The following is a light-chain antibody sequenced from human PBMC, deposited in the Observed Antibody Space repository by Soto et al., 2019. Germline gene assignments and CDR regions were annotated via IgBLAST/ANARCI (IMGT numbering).Light chain of an antibody. CDR2: AAS. V-gene: IGKV1-39*01. CDR1: QSISSY. J-gene: IGKJ5*01. CDR3: QQYNNWPLFT. Sequence: DIQMTQSPSSLSASVGDRVTITCRASQSISSYLNWYQQKPGKAPKLLIYAASSLQSGVPSRFSGSGSGTDFTLTISSLQPEDFASFYCQQYNNWPLFTFLQGTRLEI.